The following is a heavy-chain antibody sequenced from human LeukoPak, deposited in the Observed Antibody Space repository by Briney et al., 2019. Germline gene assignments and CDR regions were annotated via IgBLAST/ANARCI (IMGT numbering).Heavy chain of an antibody. CDR1: GGSISSTNYY. CDR3: ARGYTQLDY. CDR2: INHSGST. J-gene: IGHJ4*02. V-gene: IGHV4-39*07. D-gene: IGHD1-14*01. Sequence: SETLSLTCTVSGGSISSTNYYWSWIRQPPGKGLEWIGEINHSGSTNYNPSLKSRVTISVDTSKNQFSLKLSSVTAADTAVYYCARGYTQLDYWGQGTLVTVSS.